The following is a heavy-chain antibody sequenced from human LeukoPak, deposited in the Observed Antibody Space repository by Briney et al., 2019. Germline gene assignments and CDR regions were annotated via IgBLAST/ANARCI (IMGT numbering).Heavy chain of an antibody. V-gene: IGHV4-59*01. J-gene: IGHJ4*01. D-gene: IGHD4-23*01. CDR2: IYYSGST. CDR1: AGSISPYY. Sequence: SETLSLTCTVSAGSISPYYWSWIRQPPGEGLEWLGYIYYSGSTDYNPSLMGRLTISVDTSKNQFSLTLTSVTEADTAVYYCARDYGGKLDYWGHGTLVTVSS. CDR3: ARDYGGKLDY.